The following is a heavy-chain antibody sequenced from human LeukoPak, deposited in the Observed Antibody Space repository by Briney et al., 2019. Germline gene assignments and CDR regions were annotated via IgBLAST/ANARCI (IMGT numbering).Heavy chain of an antibody. CDR3: ARDLYYDSNGYHLGY. J-gene: IGHJ4*02. V-gene: IGHV1-2*02. CDR2: INPNSGGT. CDR1: GYTFTGYY. Sequence: GASVKVSCKASGYTFTGYYMHWVRQAPGQGLEWMGWINPNSGGTNYAQRFQGRVTMTRDTSISTAYMELSRLRYDDTAVYYCARDLYYDSNGYHLGYWGQGTLATVSS. D-gene: IGHD3-22*01.